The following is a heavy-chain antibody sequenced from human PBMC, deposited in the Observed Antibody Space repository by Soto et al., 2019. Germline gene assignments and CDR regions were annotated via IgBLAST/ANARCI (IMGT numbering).Heavy chain of an antibody. V-gene: IGHV1-8*01. CDR3: AREKTSNGMDV. CDR2: MNPNSGNT. Sequence: QVQLVQSGAEVKKPGASVKVSCKTSGYTFTSYDINWVRQATGQGLEWMGWMNPNSGNTGYAQKFQGIVTRTRTSSISTAYMELSSLRPEDTSVYYCAREKTSNGMDVWGEGTTVTVSS. J-gene: IGHJ6*04. CDR1: GYTFTSYD.